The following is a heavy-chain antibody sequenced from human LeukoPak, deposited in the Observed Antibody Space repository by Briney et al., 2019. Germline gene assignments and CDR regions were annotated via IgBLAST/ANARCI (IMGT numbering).Heavy chain of an antibody. CDR3: ARCDYFDY. CDR1: GFTFSSYA. CDR2: ISYDGSNK. Sequence: GGSLRLSCAASGFTFSSYAMHWVRQAPGKGLEWVAVISYDGSNKYYADSVKGRFTISRDNSKNTLYLQMNSLRAEDTAVYYCARCDYFDYWAREPWSPSPQ. J-gene: IGHJ4*02. V-gene: IGHV3-30-3*01.